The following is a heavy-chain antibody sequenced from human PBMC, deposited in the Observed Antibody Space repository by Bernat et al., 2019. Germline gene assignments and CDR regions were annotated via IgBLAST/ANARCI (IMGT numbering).Heavy chain of an antibody. V-gene: IGHV3-21*05. D-gene: IGHD3-3*01. Sequence: EVQLVESGGGLVKPGGSLRLSCAASGFTFSSYSMNWVRQAPGKGLEWVSYISSSSSYIYYADSVKGRFTISRDNAKNSLYLQMNSLRAEDTAVYYCARDRSIFGVVTAYDYWGQGTLVTVSS. CDR3: ARDRSIFGVVTAYDY. CDR1: GFTFSSYS. CDR2: ISSSSSYI. J-gene: IGHJ4*02.